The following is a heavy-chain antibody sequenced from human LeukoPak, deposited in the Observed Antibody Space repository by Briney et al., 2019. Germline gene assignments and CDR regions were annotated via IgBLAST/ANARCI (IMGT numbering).Heavy chain of an antibody. CDR1: GYSFTNSA. J-gene: IGHJ4*02. Sequence: ASVKVSCKASGYSFTNSAVHWVRQAPGQRLEWMGWINPGDGNTKYSQKFQGRVTITRDTSASTAYMELSSLRSEDSAVYYCARDLNWYFDYWGQGTLVTVSS. CDR2: INPGDGNT. CDR3: ARDLNWYFDY. V-gene: IGHV1-3*01. D-gene: IGHD1-1*01.